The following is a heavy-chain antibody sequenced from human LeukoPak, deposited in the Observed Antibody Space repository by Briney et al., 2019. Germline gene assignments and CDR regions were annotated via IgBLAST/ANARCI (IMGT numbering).Heavy chain of an antibody. CDR2: ISYDGSNK. J-gene: IGHJ4*02. CDR1: GFTFSSYG. V-gene: IGHV3-30*18. CDR3: AKCTTGNTHYPIDN. Sequence: GGSLRLSCAASGFTFSSYGMHWVRQAPGKGLEWVAVISYDGSNKYYADSVKGRFTISRDNSKNTLYLQMNSLRAEDTAVYYCAKCTTGNTHYPIDNWGQGTLVTVSS. D-gene: IGHD4-17*01.